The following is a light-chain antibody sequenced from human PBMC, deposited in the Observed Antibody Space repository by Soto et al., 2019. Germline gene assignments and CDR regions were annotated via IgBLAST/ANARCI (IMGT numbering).Light chain of an antibody. Sequence: AIRMTQSPSSLSASTGNRVTITCRASQGISSYLAWYQQKPGKAPKLLIYAESTLQSGVPSRFSGSGSGTDFTLTISCLQSEDFATYYCQQYYSYPSFGPGTKVDIK. J-gene: IGKJ3*01. CDR1: QGISSY. V-gene: IGKV1-8*01. CDR2: AES. CDR3: QQYYSYPS.